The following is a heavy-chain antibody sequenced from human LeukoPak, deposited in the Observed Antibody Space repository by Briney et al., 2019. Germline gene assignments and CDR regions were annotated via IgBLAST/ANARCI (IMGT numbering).Heavy chain of an antibody. V-gene: IGHV3-30*03. J-gene: IGHJ4*02. Sequence: GGSLRLSCAASGFPFSNCAMHWVRQAPGKGLEWVAIISLDSTNEYYADSVKGRFTISRDNSKNTLYLQMNSLRSEDTAVYYCARDSWGPDYWGQGTLVIVSS. CDR2: ISLDSTNE. D-gene: IGHD7-27*01. CDR1: GFPFSNCA. CDR3: ARDSWGPDY.